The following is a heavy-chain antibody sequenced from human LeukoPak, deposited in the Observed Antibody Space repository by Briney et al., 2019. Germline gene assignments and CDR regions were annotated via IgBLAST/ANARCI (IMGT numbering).Heavy chain of an antibody. D-gene: IGHD3-3*01. Sequence: TSQTLSLTWTVSGGSISSGSYYWSWIRQPAGTGLEWIGRIYTSGSTNYNPSLKSRVTISVDTSKNQLSLKLSSVTAADTAVYYCARDRLEWLGDAFDILGQGTMVTVSS. J-gene: IGHJ3*02. CDR3: ARDRLEWLGDAFDI. CDR1: GGSISSGSYY. CDR2: IYTSGST. V-gene: IGHV4-61*02.